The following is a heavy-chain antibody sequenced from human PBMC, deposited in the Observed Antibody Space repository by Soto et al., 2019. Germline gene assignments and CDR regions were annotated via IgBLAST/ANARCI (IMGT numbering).Heavy chain of an antibody. CDR3: PAILGMDV. J-gene: IGHJ6*02. CDR1: GFTFSNYW. CDR2: IKKDGSEK. D-gene: IGHD3-3*02. Sequence: GGSLRLSCAVSGFTFSNYWMNWVRQAQGKGLEWVANIKKDGSEKYYVDSVKGRFTISRDNGKTSLYLQMNSLRAEDTAVYYDPAILGMDVWGQGTTLPVSS. V-gene: IGHV3-7*05.